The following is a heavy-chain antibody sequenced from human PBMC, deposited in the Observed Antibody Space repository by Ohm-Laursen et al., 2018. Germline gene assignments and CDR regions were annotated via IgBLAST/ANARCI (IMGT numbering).Heavy chain of an antibody. J-gene: IGHJ1*01. CDR1: GGSISSSSYY. CDR3: AGNCSGTNCPDGGGFQH. D-gene: IGHD2-2*01. Sequence: SDTLSLTCTVSGGSISSSSYYWGWIRQPPGKGLEWIGSIYYSGSTYYNPSLKSRVTISVDTSKNQFSLKLSSVTAADTAMYYCAGNCSGTNCPDGGGFQHWGQGTLVTVSS. CDR2: IYYSGST. V-gene: IGHV4-39*01.